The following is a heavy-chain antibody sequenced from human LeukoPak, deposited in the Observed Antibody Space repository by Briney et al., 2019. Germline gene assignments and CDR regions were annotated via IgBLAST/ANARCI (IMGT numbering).Heavy chain of an antibody. J-gene: IGHJ4*02. V-gene: IGHV3-33*01. CDR3: ARDGHSSSWYPRH. CDR2: IWYDGSNK. D-gene: IGHD6-13*01. CDR1: GFTFSSYG. Sequence: GRSLRLSCAASGFTFSSYGMHWVRQAPGKGLEWVAVIWYDGSNKYYADSVKGRFTISRDNSKNTLYLQMNSLRAEDTAVYYCARDGHSSSWYPRHWGQETLVTVSS.